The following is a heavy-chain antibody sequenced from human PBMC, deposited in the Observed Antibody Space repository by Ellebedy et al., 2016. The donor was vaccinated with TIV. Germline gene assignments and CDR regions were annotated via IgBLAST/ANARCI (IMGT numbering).Heavy chain of an antibody. D-gene: IGHD5-24*01. CDR3: ARLGRDGYNDFDY. Sequence: LETLSLTCTVSGYSISSGYYWGWIRQPPGKGLEWIGSIYYDGSTYYNPSLKSRVTIPVDMSKNQFSLKLSSVTAADTAVYYCARLGRDGYNDFDYWGQGTLVTVSS. CDR2: IYYDGST. V-gene: IGHV4-38-2*02. CDR1: GYSISSGYY. J-gene: IGHJ4*02.